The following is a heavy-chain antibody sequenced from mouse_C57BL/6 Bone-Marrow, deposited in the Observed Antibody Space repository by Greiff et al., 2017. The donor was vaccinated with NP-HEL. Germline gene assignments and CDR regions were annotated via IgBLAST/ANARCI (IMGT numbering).Heavy chain of an antibody. CDR3: ARNWDGFDY. J-gene: IGHJ2*01. CDR1: GYTFTSYW. CDR2: IDPSDSYT. V-gene: IGHV1-59*01. D-gene: IGHD4-1*01. Sequence: QVQLQQPGAELVRPGTSVKLSCKASGYTFTSYWMHWVKQRPGQGLEWIGVIDPSDSYTNYNQKFKGKATLTVDTSSSKAYMQLSSRTSEDSAVYYCARNWDGFDYWGQGTTLTVSS.